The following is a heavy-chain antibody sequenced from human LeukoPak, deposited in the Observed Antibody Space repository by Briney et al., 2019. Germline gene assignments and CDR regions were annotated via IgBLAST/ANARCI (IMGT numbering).Heavy chain of an antibody. D-gene: IGHD1-26*01. V-gene: IGHV4-59*08. J-gene: IGHJ4*02. CDR3: ARAGVGGSLDP. CDR1: GGSISSYY. Sequence: SETLSLTCTVSGGSISSYYWSWIRQPPGKGLEWIGYIYYSGSTNYNPSLKSRVTISVDTSRTHFSLKLYSVTAADTAVFYCARAGVGGSLDPWGQGTLVTVSS. CDR2: IYYSGST.